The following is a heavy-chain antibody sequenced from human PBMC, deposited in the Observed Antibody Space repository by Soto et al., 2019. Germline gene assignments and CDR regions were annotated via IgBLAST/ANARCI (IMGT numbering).Heavy chain of an antibody. D-gene: IGHD3-10*01. V-gene: IGHV3-23*01. J-gene: IGHJ6*02. CDR3: AKDGSGIPLDG. CDR2: ISGSDGAT. CDR1: GFTFSNFV. Sequence: EVQLLEFGGGLVQPGGSLRLSCAASGFTFSNFVMNWVRQAPGQRLEWVSTISGSDGATYYADSVKGRFTISRDNSKNTLYLQMNSLRGDDTAIYYCAKDGSGIPLDGWGQGTAVTVSS.